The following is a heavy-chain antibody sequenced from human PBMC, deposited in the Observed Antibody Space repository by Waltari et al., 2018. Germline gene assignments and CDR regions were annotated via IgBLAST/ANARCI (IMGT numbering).Heavy chain of an antibody. CDR2: IKAKADGGTT. CDR1: GFTSSNAY. V-gene: IGHV3-15*01. Sequence: EVQVVESGGGLVKPGGSLRLSCAASGFTSSNAYLNWVRQAPGKGLEWVGRIKAKADGGTTDYAAPVKGRFTISRDDSRNTLNLQINNLKTEDTAVYYCSTEMATIRGPFDFWGQGTLVTVSS. J-gene: IGHJ4*02. CDR3: STEMATIRGPFDF. D-gene: IGHD5-12*01.